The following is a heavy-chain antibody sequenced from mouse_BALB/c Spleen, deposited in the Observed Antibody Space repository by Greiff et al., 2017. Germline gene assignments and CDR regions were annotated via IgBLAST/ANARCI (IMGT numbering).Heavy chain of an antibody. Sequence: QVQLQQSGAELVRPGSSVKISCKASGYAFSSYWMHWVKQRPGQGLEWIGYINPSTGYTEYNQKFKDKATLTADKSSSTAYMQLSSLTSEDSAVYYCARDYRYGDYWGQGTTLTVSS. J-gene: IGHJ2*01. CDR1: GYAFSSYW. CDR2: INPSTGYT. D-gene: IGHD2-14*01. V-gene: IGHV1-4*01. CDR3: ARDYRYGDY.